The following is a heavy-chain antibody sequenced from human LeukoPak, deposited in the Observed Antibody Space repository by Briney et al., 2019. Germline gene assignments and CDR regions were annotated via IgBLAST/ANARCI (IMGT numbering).Heavy chain of an antibody. CDR2: ISSGSTI. V-gene: IGHV3-48*03. CDR1: GFTFSSYE. Sequence: GGSLRLSCAASGFTFSSYEMNWVRQAPGKGLEWVSYISSGSTIYDADSVKGRFTISRDNAKNSLYLQMNSLRAEDTAVYYCARESIAVAGAPFDYGAKEPLVPVPS. J-gene: IGHJ4*01. CDR3: ARESIAVAGAPFDY. D-gene: IGHD6-19*01.